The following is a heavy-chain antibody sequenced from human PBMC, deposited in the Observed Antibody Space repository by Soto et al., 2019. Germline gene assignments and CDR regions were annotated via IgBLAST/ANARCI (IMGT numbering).Heavy chain of an antibody. V-gene: IGHV3-30*18. D-gene: IGHD2-15*01. Sequence: GGSLRPSCASSGFTFISYAMSWVRQAPGKVLEWVAVISYDGSNKYYADSVKGRFTISRDNSKNTLYLQMNSLRAEDTAVYYCAKENIVVVVAATRQAYGMDVWGQGTTVTVSS. CDR1: GFTFISYA. J-gene: IGHJ6*02. CDR2: ISYDGSNK. CDR3: AKENIVVVVAATRQAYGMDV.